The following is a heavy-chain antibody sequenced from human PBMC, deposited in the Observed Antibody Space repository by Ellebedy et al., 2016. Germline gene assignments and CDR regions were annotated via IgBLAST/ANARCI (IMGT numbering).Heavy chain of an antibody. CDR2: ISAYNGNT. CDR3: ARDGYYDSSGHSPLDA. D-gene: IGHD3-22*01. CDR1: GYTFTSYG. Sequence: ASVKVSXKASGYTFTSYGISWVRQAPGQGLEWMGWISAYNGNTNYAQKLQGRVTMTTDTSTSTAYMELRSLRSDDTAVYYCARDGYYDSSGHSPLDAWGQGTPVTVSS. J-gene: IGHJ5*02. V-gene: IGHV1-18*01.